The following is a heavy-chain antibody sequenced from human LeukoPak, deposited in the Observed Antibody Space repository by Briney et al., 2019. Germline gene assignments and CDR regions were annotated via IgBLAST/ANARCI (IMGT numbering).Heavy chain of an antibody. CDR1: GGSISSYY. V-gene: IGHV4-59*01. J-gene: IGHJ5*02. CDR2: IYYSGST. D-gene: IGHD2-2*01. Sequence: PSETLSLTCTVSGGSISSYYWSWLRQPPGKGLEWIGYIYYSGSTNYNPSLKSRVTISVDTSKNQFSLKLSSVTAADTAVYYCARPVGCSSTSCITPLFDPWGQGTLVTVSS. CDR3: ARPVGCSSTSCITPLFDP.